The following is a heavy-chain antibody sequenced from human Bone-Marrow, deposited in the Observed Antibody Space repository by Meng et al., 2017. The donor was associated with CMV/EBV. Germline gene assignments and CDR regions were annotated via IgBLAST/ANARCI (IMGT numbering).Heavy chain of an antibody. V-gene: IGHV1-69*10. CDR3: AREVVPAAELGFQH. Sequence: SVKVSCKTSGYTFTSYGISWVRQAPGQGLEWMGGIIPILGIANYAQKFQGRVTITADKSTSTAYMELSSLRSEDTAVYYCAREVVPAAELGFQHWGQGTLVTVSS. D-gene: IGHD2-2*01. J-gene: IGHJ1*01. CDR2: IIPILGIA. CDR1: GYTFTSYG.